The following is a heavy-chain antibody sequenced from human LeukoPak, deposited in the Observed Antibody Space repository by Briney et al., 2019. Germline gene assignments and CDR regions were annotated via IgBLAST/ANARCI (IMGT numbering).Heavy chain of an antibody. CDR2: ISHDGRTK. J-gene: IGHJ4*02. V-gene: IGHV3-30*04. Sequence: PGGSLRLSCVVSGFNFDNFAMHWDRQPLGKGLEWVAVISHDGRTKYYADSMKGRITISRDNSKNTLFLQMNNLRSEDTAVYFCARPSPPGDGYNPPDHWGQGTLVTVSS. CDR3: ARPSPPGDGYNPPDH. D-gene: IGHD5-24*01. CDR1: GFNFDNFA.